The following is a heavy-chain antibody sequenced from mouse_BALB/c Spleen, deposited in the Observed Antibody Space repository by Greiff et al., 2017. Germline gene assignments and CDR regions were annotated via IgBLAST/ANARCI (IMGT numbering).Heavy chain of an antibody. J-gene: IGHJ2*01. Sequence: EVKVVESGGDLVKPGGSLKLSCAASGFTFSSYGMSWVRQTPDKRLEWVATISSGGSYTYYPDSVKGRFTISRDNAKNTLYLQMSSLKSEDTAMYYCARQGAFTTVVGPFDYWGQGTTLTVSS. V-gene: IGHV5-6*01. CDR2: ISSGGSYT. D-gene: IGHD1-1*01. CDR1: GFTFSSYG. CDR3: ARQGAFTTVVGPFDY.